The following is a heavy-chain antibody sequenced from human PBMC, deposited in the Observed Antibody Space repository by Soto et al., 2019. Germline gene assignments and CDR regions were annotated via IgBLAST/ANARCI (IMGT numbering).Heavy chain of an antibody. CDR1: GFTFSTYW. V-gene: IGHV3-7*04. Sequence: EVALVESGGALVQPGGSLRLSCTASGFTFSTYWMTWVRQAPGKGLEWVANIKADDSRKYYVDSVKGRFTISRDNAKNSLFLPMNSLRAEDTAVYYCARDRNYFDGTNRHDVFDIWGQGTRVTVSS. CDR3: ARDRNYFDGTNRHDVFDI. D-gene: IGHD2-8*01. CDR2: IKADDSRK. J-gene: IGHJ3*02.